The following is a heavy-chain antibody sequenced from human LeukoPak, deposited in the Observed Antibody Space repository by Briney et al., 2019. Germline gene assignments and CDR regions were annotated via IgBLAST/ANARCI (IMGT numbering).Heavy chain of an antibody. CDR1: GFTFSSYW. V-gene: IGHV3-7*03. Sequence: GGSLRLSCAASGFTFSSYWTTWVRQAPGKGLEWVANIKQDGSEKYYVDSVKGRFTISRDNAKNSLYLQMNSLRAEDTAVYSCARKGPSEGRDGYKLDYWGQGTLVTVSS. J-gene: IGHJ4*02. D-gene: IGHD5-24*01. CDR2: IKQDGSEK. CDR3: ARKGPSEGRDGYKLDY.